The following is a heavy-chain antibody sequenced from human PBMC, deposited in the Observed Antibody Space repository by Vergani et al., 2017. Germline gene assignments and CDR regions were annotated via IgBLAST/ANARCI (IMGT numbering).Heavy chain of an antibody. CDR3: ARDPDIVLVPAAPYYYYYYGVDF. Sequence: QVQLVQSGAEVKKPGASVQVSCKASGYTFTSYGISWVRQAPGQGLEWMGWISAYNGNTNYAQKLQGRVTTTTDTSTSTAYMELRSLRSDDTAVYYCARDPDIVLVPAAPYYYYYYGVDFWDQGTTVTVS. J-gene: IGHJ6*02. CDR2: ISAYNGNT. V-gene: IGHV1-18*04. D-gene: IGHD2-2*01. CDR1: GYTFTSYG.